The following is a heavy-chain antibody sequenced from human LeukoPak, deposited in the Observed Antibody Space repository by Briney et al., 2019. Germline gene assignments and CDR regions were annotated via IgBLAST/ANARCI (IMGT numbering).Heavy chain of an antibody. V-gene: IGHV4-59*12. CDR2: IYYSGST. Sequence: SETLSLTCTVSGGSISSYYWSWIRQPPGKGLEWIGYIYYSGSTNYNPSLKSRVTISVDTSKNQFSLKLSSVTAADTAVYYCARGGTRSPLGYWGQGTLVTVSS. CDR1: GGSISSYY. CDR3: ARGGTRSPLGY. D-gene: IGHD2-2*01. J-gene: IGHJ4*02.